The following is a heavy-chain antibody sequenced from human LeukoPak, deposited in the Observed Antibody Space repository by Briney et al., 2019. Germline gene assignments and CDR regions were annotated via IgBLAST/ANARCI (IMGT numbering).Heavy chain of an antibody. CDR1: GFTFSSYA. CDR3: AKPYFHTSGSYARTLYYFDY. CDR2: ISGGTGST. J-gene: IGHJ4*02. V-gene: IGHV3-23*01. D-gene: IGHD3-22*01. Sequence: GGSLRLSCAASGFTFSSYAMSWVRQAPGKGLEWGSSISGGTGSTDYADSVKGRCTISRDNSRNTLSLQMNSLRAEDTAVYYCAKPYFHTSGSYARTLYYFDYWGQGTLVTVSS.